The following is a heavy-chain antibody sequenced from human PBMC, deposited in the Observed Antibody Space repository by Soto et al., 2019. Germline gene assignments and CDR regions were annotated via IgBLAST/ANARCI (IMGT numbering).Heavy chain of an antibody. D-gene: IGHD1-26*01. Sequence: QVPLVESGGCVGQPGRSLRLSCAASGFIFNNEGMHWVRQAPGKGLEWVAVISYDGTNKYYADYVKGRFTISRDTSKNKLYLQMNSLRPEDTAVYYCARGSGSYLGEDSWGQGTLVTVS. J-gene: IGHJ4*02. CDR2: ISYDGTNK. CDR3: ARGSGSYLGEDS. CDR1: GFIFNNEG. V-gene: IGHV3-30*03.